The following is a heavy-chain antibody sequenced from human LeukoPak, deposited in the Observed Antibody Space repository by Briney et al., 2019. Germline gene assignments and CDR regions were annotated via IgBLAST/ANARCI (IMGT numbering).Heavy chain of an antibody. Sequence: PSETLSLTCTVSGGSISSYYWSWIRRPPGKGLEWIGYIYYSGSTNYNPSLKSRVTISVDTSKNQFSLKLSSVTAADTAVYYCARAGWTDAFDIWGQGTMVTVSS. V-gene: IGHV4-59*01. CDR2: IYYSGST. J-gene: IGHJ3*02. CDR1: GGSISSYY. D-gene: IGHD6-19*01. CDR3: ARAGWTDAFDI.